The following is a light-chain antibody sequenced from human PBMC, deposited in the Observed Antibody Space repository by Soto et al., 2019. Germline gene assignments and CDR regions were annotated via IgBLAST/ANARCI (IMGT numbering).Light chain of an antibody. V-gene: IGKV1-8*01. CDR1: QDVGRY. Sequence: AIRMNQSASSLSAYAGDRVAIACRASQDVGRYLAWYQQKPGQAPKLLIYGASTLQSGDPSRFSGGGSGKDFTLTISCLQSEDFSTYYCQHYQNYQWTFGQGTNVEIK. CDR2: GAS. CDR3: QHYQNYQWT. J-gene: IGKJ1*01.